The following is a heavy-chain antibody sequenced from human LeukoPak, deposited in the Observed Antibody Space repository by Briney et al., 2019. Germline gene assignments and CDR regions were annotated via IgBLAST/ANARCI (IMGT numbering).Heavy chain of an antibody. CDR3: AREVYSSGLEY. CDR1: GGSISSYY. V-gene: IGHV4-59*01. J-gene: IGHJ4*02. Sequence: SETLSLTCTVSGGSISSYYWSWIRQPPGKGLEWIGYIYYSGSTNYNPSLKSRVTISVDTFKNQFSLKLSSVTAADTAVYYCAREVYSSGLEYWGQGTLVTVSS. CDR2: IYYSGST. D-gene: IGHD6-19*01.